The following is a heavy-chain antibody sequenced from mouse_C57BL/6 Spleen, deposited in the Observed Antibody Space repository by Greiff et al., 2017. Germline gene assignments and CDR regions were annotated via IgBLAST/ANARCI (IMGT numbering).Heavy chain of an antibody. CDR1: GYTFTDYN. CDR3: ARRDYGSSYGYFDV. D-gene: IGHD1-1*01. Sequence: DVKLQESGPELVKPGASVKIPCKASGYTFTDYNMDWVKQSHGKSLEWIGDINPNNGGTIYNQKFKGKATLTVDKSSSTAYMELRSLTSEDTAVYYCARRDYGSSYGYFDVWGTGTTVTVSS. J-gene: IGHJ1*03. V-gene: IGHV1-18*01. CDR2: INPNNGGT.